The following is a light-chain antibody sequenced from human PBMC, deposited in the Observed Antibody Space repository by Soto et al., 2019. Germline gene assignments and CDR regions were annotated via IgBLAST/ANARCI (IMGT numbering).Light chain of an antibody. CDR1: SSDVGVYKY. J-gene: IGLJ2*01. V-gene: IGLV2-8*01. Sequence: QSALTQPPSASGSPGQSVTISCTGTSSDVGVYKYVSWYQQHPGKAPKLMIYEVSKRPSGVPDRCSGSKSGNTASLTVSGLQAEDEADYYCSSYAGSNNVVFGGGTKLTVL. CDR3: SSYAGSNNVV. CDR2: EVS.